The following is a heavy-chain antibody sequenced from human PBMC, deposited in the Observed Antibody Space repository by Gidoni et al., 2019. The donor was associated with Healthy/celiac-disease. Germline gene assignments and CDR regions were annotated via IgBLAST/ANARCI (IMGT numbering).Heavy chain of an antibody. Sequence: QLQLQESGPGLVKPSETLSLTCTVSGGSISSSSYYWGWIRQPPGKGLEWIGSIYYSGSTYYNPSLKSRVTISVDTSKNQFSLKLSSVTAADTAVYYCARDPFFHGGNGGDFDYWGQGTLVTVSS. J-gene: IGHJ4*02. D-gene: IGHD7-27*01. V-gene: IGHV4-39*07. CDR3: ARDPFFHGGNGGDFDY. CDR1: GGSISSSSYY. CDR2: IYYSGST.